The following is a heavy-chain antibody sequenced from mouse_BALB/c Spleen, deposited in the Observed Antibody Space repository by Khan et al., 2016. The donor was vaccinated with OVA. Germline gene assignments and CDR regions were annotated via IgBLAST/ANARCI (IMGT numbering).Heavy chain of an antibody. V-gene: IGHV4-1*02. CDR2: INQDSSTI. Sequence: EVKLLESGGGLVQPGGSLKLSCAAPGFDFSRYWMNWVRQAPGKGLEWIGEINQDSSTINHTPSLKDRFIISRDNAKNTLYLQMSKVRSEDTALYYCAKWVYDGRAMDYWGQGTSVTVSS. D-gene: IGHD2-3*01. CDR3: AKWVYDGRAMDY. CDR1: GFDFSRYW. J-gene: IGHJ4*01.